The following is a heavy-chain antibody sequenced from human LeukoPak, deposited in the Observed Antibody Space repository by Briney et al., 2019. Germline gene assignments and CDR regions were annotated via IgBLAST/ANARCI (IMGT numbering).Heavy chain of an antibody. V-gene: IGHV1-18*01. J-gene: IGHJ5*02. CDR3: ARDAKDIVVVPAAIARFDP. CDR1: GYTFTSYG. CDR2: ISAYNGNT. D-gene: IGHD2-2*01. Sequence: GASVKVSCKASGYTFTSYGISWVRQAPGQGLEWMGWISAYNGNTNYAQKLQGRVTMTTDTSTSTAYMELRSLRSDDTAVYYCARDAKDIVVVPAAIARFDPWGQGTLVTVSS.